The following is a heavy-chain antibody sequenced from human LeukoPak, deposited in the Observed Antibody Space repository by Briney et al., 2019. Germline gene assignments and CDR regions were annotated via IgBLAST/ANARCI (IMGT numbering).Heavy chain of an antibody. Sequence: AGSLRLSCAASGFTFSSYEMNWVRQAPGKGLEWVSYISSSGTSIYSANSVKGRFTISRDNAKNSLYLQMNSLRAEDTAVYYCAELGITMIGGVWGKGTTVTISS. D-gene: IGHD3-10*02. CDR1: GFTFSSYE. CDR2: ISSSGTSI. V-gene: IGHV3-48*03. J-gene: IGHJ6*04. CDR3: AELGITMIGGV.